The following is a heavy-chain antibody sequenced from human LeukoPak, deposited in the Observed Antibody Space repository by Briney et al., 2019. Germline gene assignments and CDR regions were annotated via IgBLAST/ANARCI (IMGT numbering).Heavy chain of an antibody. CDR1: GFTFSTYV. D-gene: IGHD5-24*01. Sequence: GGSLRLSCVASGFTFSTYVMGWVRQVPGKGLEWVSSVSESGVGTYYADSVKGRFTISRDNSKDTLSLQMNSLRAEDTAVYYCARPSNGERWLQPFDYWGQGTLVTVSS. CDR3: ARPSNGERWLQPFDY. V-gene: IGHV3-23*01. J-gene: IGHJ4*02. CDR2: VSESGVGT.